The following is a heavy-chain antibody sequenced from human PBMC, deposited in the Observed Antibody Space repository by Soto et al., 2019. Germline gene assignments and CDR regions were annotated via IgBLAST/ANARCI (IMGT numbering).Heavy chain of an antibody. Sequence: ASVRVTRNTPGYICTHYHLHWRRQANGHGLEWMGTIHPSGGNTNYGQKLQGRLTMTRDTSTSTVYMELSSLRSEDTAVYYCARDIVVVVAGLYYYALGVWGQGTTVTVSS. CDR3: ARDIVVVVAGLYYYALGV. D-gene: IGHD2-15*01. CDR1: GYICTHYH. CDR2: IHPSGGNT. V-gene: IGHV1-46*03. J-gene: IGHJ6*02.